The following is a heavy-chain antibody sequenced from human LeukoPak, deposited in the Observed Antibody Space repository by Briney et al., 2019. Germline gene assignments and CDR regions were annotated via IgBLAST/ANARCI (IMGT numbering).Heavy chain of an antibody. Sequence: GGSLRLSCVASGFTFSRYSMNWVRQAPGKGLEWVSYITSSGNTMYYAGSVKGRFTISRDNAKNSLYLQMNSLRAEDTAVYYCARDSGYRYGDNWFDPWGQGTLVTVSS. D-gene: IGHD5-18*01. J-gene: IGHJ5*02. V-gene: IGHV3-48*01. CDR1: GFTFSRYS. CDR2: ITSSGNTM. CDR3: ARDSGYRYGDNWFDP.